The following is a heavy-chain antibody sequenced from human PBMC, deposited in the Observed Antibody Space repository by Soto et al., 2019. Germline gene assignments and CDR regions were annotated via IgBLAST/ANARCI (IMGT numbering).Heavy chain of an antibody. V-gene: IGHV3-33*01. J-gene: IGHJ4*02. Sequence: QVKLVESGGGVVQPGGSLRLSCAASGYSFRSYGMHWVRQATGKGLEWVALIWYDGSNEYYADYVQGRFTISRDNSETTVYLQMNSLSFEDTAIYYCAIERGFVRGVLRYYLDYWGQGTLVTVSS. CDR3: AIERGFVRGVLRYYLDY. CDR2: IWYDGSNE. D-gene: IGHD3-10*01. CDR1: GYSFRSYG.